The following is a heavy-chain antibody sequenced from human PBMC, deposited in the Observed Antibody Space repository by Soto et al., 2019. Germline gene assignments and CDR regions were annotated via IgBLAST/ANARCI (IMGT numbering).Heavy chain of an antibody. V-gene: IGHV3-9*01. CDR1: GFSFDEYA. CDR3: AKGFCSSTRCLTYSYMDV. CDR2: VSWNSGTM. J-gene: IGHJ6*03. D-gene: IGHD2-2*01. Sequence: EVQLVESGGGLVQPGRSLRLSCAASGFSFDEYAMHWVRQAPGKGLEWVSGVSWNSGTMGYGDSVRGRFAISRDNAKNSLYLQMNSLTTEDTALYYCAKGFCSSTRCLTYSYMDVWGNGTTVTVSS.